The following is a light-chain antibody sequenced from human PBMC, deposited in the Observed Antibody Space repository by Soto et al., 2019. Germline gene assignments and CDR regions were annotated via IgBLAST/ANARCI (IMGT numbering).Light chain of an antibody. J-gene: IGKJ1*01. Sequence: DVQITHSPSTLSGSLGDRATTTLRGSQNISSWLFWYQQKPGRAAKVLIYYVSTFESGVASRFIGSGSGTEFTLAISSLQPYDFATYYCQQYNSYPSTFGQGTKVDIK. V-gene: IGKV1-5*01. CDR3: QQYNSYPST. CDR1: QNISSW. CDR2: YVS.